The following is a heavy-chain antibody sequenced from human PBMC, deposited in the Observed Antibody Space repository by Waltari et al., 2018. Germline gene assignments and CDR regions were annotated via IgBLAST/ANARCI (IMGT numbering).Heavy chain of an antibody. CDR2: ISSDGRNY. V-gene: IGHV3-30*03. J-gene: IGHJ4*02. CDR3: ARAERHYYFGSGSYLAY. Sequence: QVQLVESGGGVVQPGRSLRLSCVASGFTLSSYGMHWVRQTPGKGLEWVAVISSDGRNYYDADSVKGRFTIARDNSENTLFLQMSSLRPEDTALYYCARAERHYYFGSGSYLAYWGQGALVTVSS. CDR1: GFTLSSYG. D-gene: IGHD3-10*01.